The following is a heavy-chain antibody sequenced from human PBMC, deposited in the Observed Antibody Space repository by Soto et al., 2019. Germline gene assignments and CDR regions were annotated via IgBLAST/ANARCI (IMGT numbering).Heavy chain of an antibody. V-gene: IGHV1-2*02. D-gene: IGHD2-2*01. Sequence: ASVKVSCKASGYTFTGYYMHWVRQAPGQGLEWMVWINPNSGGTNYAQKFQGRVTMTRDTSISTAYMELSRLRSHDTAVYYCARQHVAAYCSSTSCFGLYYYYGIDVWGQGTTVTVSS. J-gene: IGHJ6*02. CDR3: ARQHVAAYCSSTSCFGLYYYYGIDV. CDR2: INPNSGGT. CDR1: GYTFTGYY.